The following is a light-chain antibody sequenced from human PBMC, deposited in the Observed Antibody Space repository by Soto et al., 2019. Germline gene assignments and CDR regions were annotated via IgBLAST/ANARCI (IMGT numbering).Light chain of an antibody. V-gene: IGKV3-20*01. CDR2: DAS. Sequence: EIVLTQSPVTLPLSPGETATLSCRASQSVNANYLAWYQHKPGQAPRLLIYDASTRATGTPDRFSGSGSGTDFTLTISRLEPEDFAVYYCQQYGSSPPITFGQGTRLEIK. CDR3: QQYGSSPPIT. CDR1: QSVNANY. J-gene: IGKJ5*01.